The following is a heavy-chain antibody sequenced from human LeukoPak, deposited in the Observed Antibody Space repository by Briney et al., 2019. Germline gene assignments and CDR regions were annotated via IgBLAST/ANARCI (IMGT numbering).Heavy chain of an antibody. CDR1: GFTFYDYA. V-gene: IGHV3-9*03. Sequence: GGSLRLSCAASGFTFYDYAMHWVRQAPGKGLEWVSGISWNSGSIGYADSVKGRFTISRDNAKNSLYLQMNSLRAEDMALYYCARGYSSSWPYYYYGMDVWGQGTTVTVSS. J-gene: IGHJ6*02. CDR2: ISWNSGSI. CDR3: ARGYSSSWPYYYYGMDV. D-gene: IGHD6-13*01.